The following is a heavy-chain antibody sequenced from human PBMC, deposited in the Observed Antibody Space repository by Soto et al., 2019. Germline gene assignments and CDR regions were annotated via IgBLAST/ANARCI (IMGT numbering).Heavy chain of an antibody. CDR1: GFTFSSYA. CDR2: ISGSGGST. D-gene: IGHD4-4*01. J-gene: IGHJ6*03. V-gene: IGHV3-23*01. CDR3: AAHYSNYPPYYYYYMDV. Sequence: GGSLRLSCAASGFTFSSYAMSWVRQAPGKGLEWVSAISGSGGSTYYADSVKGRFTISRDNSKNTLYLQMNSLRAEDTAVYYCAAHYSNYPPYYYYYMDVWGKGTTVTVSS.